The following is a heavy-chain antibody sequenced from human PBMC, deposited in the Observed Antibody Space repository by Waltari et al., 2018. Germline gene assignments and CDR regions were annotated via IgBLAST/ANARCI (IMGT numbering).Heavy chain of an antibody. Sequence: QITLKESGPTLVKPTQTLTLTCAFSGFSFSTSGVGVGWIRQPPGKALEWLAFVYWDDNKRYSPSLKGSLTITKDTSEDQVVLTMTNMDPVDTATYFCAHRPSHYDIFSGYYNYFDYWGQGILVTVSS. J-gene: IGHJ4*02. D-gene: IGHD3-9*01. CDR1: GFSFSTSGVG. V-gene: IGHV2-5*02. CDR2: VYWDDNK. CDR3: AHRPSHYDIFSGYYNYFDY.